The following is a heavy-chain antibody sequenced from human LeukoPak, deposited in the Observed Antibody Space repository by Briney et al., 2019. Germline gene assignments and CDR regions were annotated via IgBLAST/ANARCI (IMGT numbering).Heavy chain of an antibody. V-gene: IGHV4-59*08. CDR2: IYYSGST. CDR3: ARLTLVGYYLDY. J-gene: IGHJ4*02. CDR1: GGSISSYY. D-gene: IGHD2-2*01. Sequence: SGTLSLTCTVSGGSISSYYWSWIRQPPGKGLEWIGYIYYSGSTNYNPSLKSRVTISVDTSKNQFSLKLSSVTAADTAVYYCARLTLVGYYLDYWGQGTLVTVSS.